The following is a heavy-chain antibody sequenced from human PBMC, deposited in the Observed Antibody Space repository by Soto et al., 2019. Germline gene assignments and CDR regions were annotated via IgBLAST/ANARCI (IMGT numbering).Heavy chain of an antibody. J-gene: IGHJ6*02. CDR1: GYSFTTHA. CDR3: ARGEQLYHYYYGMDV. V-gene: IGHV1-3*04. Sequence: ASVKVSCKAFGYSFTTHAMIWVRQAPGQRPEWMGWINTGNGNTRYSPKFQGRVNITRDTSASTAYMELSSLKSKDTAVYYCARGEQLYHYYYGMDVWGQGSTATVSS. CDR2: INTGNGNT.